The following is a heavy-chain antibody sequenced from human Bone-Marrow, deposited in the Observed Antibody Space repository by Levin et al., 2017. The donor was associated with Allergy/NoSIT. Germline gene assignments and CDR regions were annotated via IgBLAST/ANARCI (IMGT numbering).Heavy chain of an antibody. V-gene: IGHV4-39*01. CDR1: GGSISSSSYY. CDR2: IYYSGST. J-gene: IGHJ4*02. D-gene: IGHD3-10*01. Sequence: SETLSLTCTVSGGSISSSSYYWGWIRQPPGKGLEWIGSIYYSGSTYYNPSLKSRVTISVDTSKNQFSLKLSSVTAADTAVYYCARNRGESYGSGSYYKTRFDYWGQGTLVTVSS. CDR3: ARNRGESYGSGSYYKTRFDY.